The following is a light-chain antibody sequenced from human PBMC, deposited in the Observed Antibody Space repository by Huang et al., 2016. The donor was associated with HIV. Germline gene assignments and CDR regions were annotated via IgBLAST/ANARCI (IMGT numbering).Light chain of an antibody. Sequence: DIQMTQSPSSLSASVGDRVTIPCRASQSITDYLNWYQQRPGKAPRLLIYAASSLQTGVPSRFSGSGSGTDFTLSISSLQPEDFATYYCQQSYSTPYTFGQGTKVEIQ. CDR2: AAS. CDR1: QSITDY. J-gene: IGKJ2*01. CDR3: QQSYSTPYT. V-gene: IGKV1-39*01.